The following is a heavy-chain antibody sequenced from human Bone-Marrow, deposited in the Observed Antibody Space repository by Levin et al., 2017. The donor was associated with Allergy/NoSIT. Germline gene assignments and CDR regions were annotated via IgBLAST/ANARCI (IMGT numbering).Heavy chain of an antibody. Sequence: GGSLRLSCAASGFTFSSYSMNWVRQAPGKGLEWVSYISSSSSTIYYADSVKGRFTISRDNAKNSLYLQMNSLRDEDTAVYYCARDGDIVLVVYAKRGMNDAFDSWGQGTMVTVSS. CDR3: ARDGDIVLVVYAKRGMNDAFDS. V-gene: IGHV3-48*02. D-gene: IGHD2-8*02. CDR2: ISSSSSTI. J-gene: IGHJ3*02. CDR1: GFTFSSYS.